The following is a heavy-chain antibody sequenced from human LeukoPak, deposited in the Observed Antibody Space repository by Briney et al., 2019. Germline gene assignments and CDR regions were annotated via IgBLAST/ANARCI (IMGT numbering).Heavy chain of an antibody. V-gene: IGHV3-21*01. CDR2: ISSSSSYI. J-gene: IGHJ4*02. CDR1: GFTFSSYS. D-gene: IGHD3-22*01. Sequence: GGSLRLPCAASGFTFSSYSMNWVRQAPGKGLEWVSSISSSSSYIYYADSVKGRFTISRDNAKNSLYLQMNSLRAEDTAVYYCARDEDSSDLFDCWGQGTLVTVSS. CDR3: ARDEDSSDLFDC.